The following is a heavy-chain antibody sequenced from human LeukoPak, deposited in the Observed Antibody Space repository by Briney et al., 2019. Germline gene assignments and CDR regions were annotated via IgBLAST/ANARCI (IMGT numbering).Heavy chain of an antibody. V-gene: IGHV3-7*01. J-gene: IGHJ5*02. D-gene: IGHD2-2*01. CDR1: GFTSSNYW. Sequence: PGGSLRLSCAASGFTSSNYWMNWVRQAPGKGLEWVANRKQDGSEKYYMDSVKGRFTISRDNAKSSLFLQMNSLRAEDTALYYCARGGRCSRTSCYVLDPWGQGTLVTVSS. CDR3: ARGGRCSRTSCYVLDP. CDR2: RKQDGSEK.